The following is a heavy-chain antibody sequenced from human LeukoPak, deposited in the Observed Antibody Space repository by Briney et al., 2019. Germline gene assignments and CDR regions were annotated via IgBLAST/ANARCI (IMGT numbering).Heavy chain of an antibody. Sequence: ASVKVSCKASGGTFSSYAISWVRQAPGQGLEWMGWISAYNGNTNYAQKLQGRVTMTTDTSTSTAYMELRSLRSDDTAVYYCVREHHDYGSGSYHFDYWGQGTLVTVSS. D-gene: IGHD3-10*01. V-gene: IGHV1-18*01. CDR3: VREHHDYGSGSYHFDY. CDR1: GGTFSSYA. J-gene: IGHJ4*02. CDR2: ISAYNGNT.